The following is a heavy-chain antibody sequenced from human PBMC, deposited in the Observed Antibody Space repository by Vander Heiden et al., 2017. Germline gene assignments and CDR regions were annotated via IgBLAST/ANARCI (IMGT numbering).Heavy chain of an antibody. Sequence: EVQLVESGGGVVQPGGSLRLACVPSCFPFSRFGMHWVRQAPGKGLEWLSYIRSTSSPIYYADSVKGRFTISRDNAKNSLYLQMNSLRDEDTAVYYCALTGRAWDYYYGMDVWGQGTTVTVSS. V-gene: IGHV3-48*02. D-gene: IGHD1-20*01. CDR1: CFPFSRFG. J-gene: IGHJ6*02. CDR3: ALTGRAWDYYYGMDV. CDR2: IRSTSSPI.